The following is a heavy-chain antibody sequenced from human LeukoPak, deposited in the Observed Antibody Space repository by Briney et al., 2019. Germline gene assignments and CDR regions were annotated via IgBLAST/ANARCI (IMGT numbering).Heavy chain of an antibody. CDR3: ARDSHAWYGQYYFDF. Sequence: SETLSLTCTVSGGSIIDSSYYWGWIRRPPGKGLEWIGSIYYFGTTLHNPSLKSRVTMSVDTSKNQFSLKLSSVTAADTAVYYCARDSHAWYGQYYFDFWGQGALVTVSS. V-gene: IGHV4-39*07. CDR1: GGSIIDSSYY. CDR2: IYYFGTT. J-gene: IGHJ4*02. D-gene: IGHD6-13*01.